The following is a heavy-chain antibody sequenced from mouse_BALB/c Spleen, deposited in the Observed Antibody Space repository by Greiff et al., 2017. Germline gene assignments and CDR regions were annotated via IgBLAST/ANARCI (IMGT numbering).Heavy chain of an antibody. D-gene: IGHD1-1*01. CDR2: ISSGSSTI. CDR3: ARSGYYGSSYYWYFDV. V-gene: IGHV5-17*02. CDR1: GFTFSSFG. Sequence: EVQLVESGGGLVQPGGSRKLSCAASGFTFSSFGMHWVRQAPEKGLEWLAYISSGSSTIYYADTVKGRFTISRDNPKNTLFLQMTSLRSEDTAMYYCARSGYYGSSYYWYFDVWGAGTTGTVSS. J-gene: IGHJ1*01.